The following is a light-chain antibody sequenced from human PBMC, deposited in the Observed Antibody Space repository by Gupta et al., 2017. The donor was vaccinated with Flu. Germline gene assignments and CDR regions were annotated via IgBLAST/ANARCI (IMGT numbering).Light chain of an antibody. J-gene: IGKJ4*01. V-gene: IGKV3-11*01. CDR3: QQRNDWPLT. Sequence: VLTQSPVTLSLSVGETATLSCRASHFVSTLLAWYQQKSGQPPRLLIYDTFKRAPGVPARFSGSRSGTDFTLTISRLDPEDFATYYCQQRNDWPLTFGGGTKVEV. CDR1: HFVSTL. CDR2: DTF.